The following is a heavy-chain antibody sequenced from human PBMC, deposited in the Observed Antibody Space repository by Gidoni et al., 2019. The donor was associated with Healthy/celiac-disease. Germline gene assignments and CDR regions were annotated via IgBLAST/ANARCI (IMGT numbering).Heavy chain of an antibody. D-gene: IGHD6-13*01. Sequence: PGKGLEWIGYIYYSGSTNYNPSLKSRVTISVDTSKHQFSLKLSSVTAADTAVYYCARHSRSNWFDPWGQGTLVTVSS. J-gene: IGHJ5*02. V-gene: IGHV4-61*07. CDR2: IYYSGST. CDR3: ARHSRSNWFDP.